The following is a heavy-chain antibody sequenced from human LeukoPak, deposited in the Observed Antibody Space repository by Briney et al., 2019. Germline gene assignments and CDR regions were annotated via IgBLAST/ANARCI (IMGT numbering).Heavy chain of an antibody. D-gene: IGHD3-22*01. CDR2: IYHSGST. J-gene: IGHJ6*03. CDR1: GYSISSGYY. Sequence: SETLSLTCTVSGYSISSGYYWGWMRPPPGNGLEWGENIYHSGSTYYNPSLKSRDTLSVDTSKNHFSLKLSSVTAADTAVYYCARTLSSRYPNYFYYMDVRRKGTTVTVSS. V-gene: IGHV4-38-2*02. CDR3: ARTLSSRYPNYFYYMDV.